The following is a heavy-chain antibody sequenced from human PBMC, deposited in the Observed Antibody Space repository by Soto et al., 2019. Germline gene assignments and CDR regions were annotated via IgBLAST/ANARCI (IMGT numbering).Heavy chain of an antibody. CDR1: GFTFSSYA. CDR2: ISYDGTNK. CDR3: ARGPIVAAGYYGMDV. J-gene: IGHJ6*02. V-gene: IGHV3-30-3*01. Sequence: GGSLRLSCAASGFTFSSYAMHWVRQAPGKGLEWVAVISYDGTNKYYADSVQGRFTISRDSSKNTLFLQMNSLRTEGTAVYYCARGPIVAAGYYGMDVWGQGTTVTVSS. D-gene: IGHD2-21*01.